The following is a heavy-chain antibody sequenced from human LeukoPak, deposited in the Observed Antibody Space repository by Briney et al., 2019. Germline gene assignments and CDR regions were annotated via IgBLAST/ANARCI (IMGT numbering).Heavy chain of an antibody. CDR1: GGSIRGYY. Sequence: SEALSLTCTVSGGSIRGYYWSWIRQPPGKGLEWIGYIYYSGSTNYNPSLQSRVTISVDTSKNQFSLNLTSVTAADTAVYYCARYGSGTYPRFDYWGQGILVTVSS. J-gene: IGHJ4*02. CDR3: ARYGSGTYPRFDY. D-gene: IGHD3-10*01. V-gene: IGHV4-59*08. CDR2: IYYSGST.